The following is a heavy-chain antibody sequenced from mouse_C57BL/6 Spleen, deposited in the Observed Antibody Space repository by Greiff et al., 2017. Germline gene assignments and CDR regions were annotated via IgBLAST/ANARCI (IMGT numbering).Heavy chain of an antibody. D-gene: IGHD2-4*01. V-gene: IGHV1-18*01. Sequence: EVQLQQSGPELVKPGASVKIPCKASGYTFTDYNMDWVKQSHGKSLEWIGDINPNNGGTIYNQKFKGKATLTVDKSSSTAYMELRSLTSEDTAVYYCARSCGLRRDALYYYAMDYWGQGTSVTVSS. CDR3: ARSCGLRRDALYYYAMDY. CDR2: INPNNGGT. J-gene: IGHJ4*01. CDR1: GYTFTDYN.